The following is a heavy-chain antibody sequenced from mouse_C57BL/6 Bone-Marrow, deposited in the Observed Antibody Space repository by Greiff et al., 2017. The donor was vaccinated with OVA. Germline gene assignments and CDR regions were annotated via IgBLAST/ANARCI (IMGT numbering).Heavy chain of an antibody. J-gene: IGHJ2*01. CDR3: ARKGWGYFDY. CDR1: GFSLTSYG. V-gene: IGHV2-2*01. CDR2: IWSGGST. Sequence: QVQLKESGPGLVQPSQSLSITCTVSGFSLTSYGVHWVRQSPGKGLEWLGVIWSGGSTDYNAAFISRLSISKDNSKSQVFFKMNSLQADDTAIYYCARKGWGYFDYWGQGTTLTVSS. D-gene: IGHD2-3*01.